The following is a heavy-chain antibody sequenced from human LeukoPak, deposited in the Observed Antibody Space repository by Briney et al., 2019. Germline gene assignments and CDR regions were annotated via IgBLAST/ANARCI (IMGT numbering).Heavy chain of an antibody. CDR2: IYPDDSDT. Sequence: GESLKISCKGSGYSFTTFWIGWVRQMPGKGLEWMGIIYPDDSDTRYSPSFQGQVTISADKSISTAYLQWSSLKASDTAMYYCASSSSIAARPFDYWGQGTLVTVSS. V-gene: IGHV5-51*01. D-gene: IGHD6-6*01. CDR3: ASSSSIAARPFDY. CDR1: GYSFTTFW. J-gene: IGHJ4*02.